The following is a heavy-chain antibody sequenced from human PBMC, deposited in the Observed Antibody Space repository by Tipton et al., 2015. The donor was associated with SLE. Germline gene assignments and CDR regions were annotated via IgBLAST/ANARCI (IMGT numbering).Heavy chain of an antibody. J-gene: IGHJ4*02. CDR1: GFTFSSYG. D-gene: IGHD6-19*01. CDR2: ISYDGSNK. CDR3: LAVAGTQYYFDN. Sequence: SLRLSCAASGFTFSSYGMHWVRQAPGKGLEWVAVISYDGSNKYYADSVKGRFTISRDNSKNTLYLQMNSLRAEDTAVYYCLAVAGTQYYFDNWGQGTLVTVSS. V-gene: IGHV3-30*03.